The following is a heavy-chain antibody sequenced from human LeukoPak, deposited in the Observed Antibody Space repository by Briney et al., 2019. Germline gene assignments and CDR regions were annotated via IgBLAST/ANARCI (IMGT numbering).Heavy chain of an antibody. CDR3: ARETYCRGGSCYKGNAFDI. D-gene: IGHD2-15*01. CDR1: GFTFSSYT. Sequence: RSGGSLRLSCAASGFTFSSYTMNWVRQAPGKGLEWVSSISSSSYIYYADSVRGRFTISRDNAKNSLFLQMNSLRADDTAVYYCARETYCRGGSCYKGNAFDIWGQGTMVTVSS. V-gene: IGHV3-21*01. J-gene: IGHJ3*02. CDR2: ISSSSYI.